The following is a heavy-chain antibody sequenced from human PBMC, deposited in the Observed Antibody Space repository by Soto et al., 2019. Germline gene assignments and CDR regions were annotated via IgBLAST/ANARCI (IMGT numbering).Heavy chain of an antibody. CDR3: ARQAAAEVPAAMFDP. CDR1: GFTFSSYS. D-gene: IGHD2-2*01. J-gene: IGHJ5*02. V-gene: IGHV3-21*01. CDR2: ISSSSSYI. Sequence: EVQLVESGGGLVKPGGSLRLSCAASGFTFSSYSMNWVRQAPGKGLEWVSSISSSSSYIYYADSVKGRFTISRDNAKNSLYLQMNSLRDEDTAVYYCARQAAAEVPAAMFDPWGQGTLVTVSS.